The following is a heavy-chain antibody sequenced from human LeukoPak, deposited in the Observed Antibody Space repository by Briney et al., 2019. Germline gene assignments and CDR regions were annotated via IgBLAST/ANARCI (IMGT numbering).Heavy chain of an antibody. CDR2: IRVYNGDT. Sequence: ASVKVSCKPSGYTFTSYGISWVRQAPGQGLEWMGWIRVYNGDTNYAQKFKGRVTMTTDTSTNTAYMELRSLGSDDTAVYYCARGGSRVTTINILDYWGQGTLVTVSS. CDR1: GYTFTSYG. D-gene: IGHD5-24*01. J-gene: IGHJ4*02. V-gene: IGHV1-18*01. CDR3: ARGGSRVTTINILDY.